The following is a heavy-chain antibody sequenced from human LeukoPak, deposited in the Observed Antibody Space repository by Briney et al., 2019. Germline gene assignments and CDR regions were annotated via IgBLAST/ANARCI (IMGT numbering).Heavy chain of an antibody. CDR2: INHSGST. V-gene: IGHV4-34*01. Sequence: SETLSLTCAVYGGSFSGYYWSWIRQPPGKGLEWIGEINHSGSTNYNPSLKSRVTISVDTSKNQFSLKLSSVTAADTAVYYCARGRLRYFDWSPSDYWGQGTLVTVSS. CDR3: ARGRLRYFDWSPSDY. CDR1: GGSFSGYY. D-gene: IGHD3-9*01. J-gene: IGHJ4*02.